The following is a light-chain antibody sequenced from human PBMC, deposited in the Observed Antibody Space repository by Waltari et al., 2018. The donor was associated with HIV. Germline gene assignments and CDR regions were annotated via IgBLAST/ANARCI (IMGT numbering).Light chain of an antibody. CDR1: SSDVGGYNY. Sequence: QSALTKLRYVSGSPGQSVHISCNGTSSDVGGYNYVSWYQQHPDKTPKLMIYDVSQRPSHLPYRFSGSKSCNTASLTISGLQTEDEADYYCCSYAGIYTYVKFGGGTKLTVL. V-gene: IGLV2-11*01. CDR3: CSYAGIYTYVK. J-gene: IGLJ2*01. CDR2: DVS.